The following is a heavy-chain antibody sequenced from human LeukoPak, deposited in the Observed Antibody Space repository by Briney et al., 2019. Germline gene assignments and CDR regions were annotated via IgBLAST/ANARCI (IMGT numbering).Heavy chain of an antibody. Sequence: GGSLRLSCAASGCTFSSYSMNWVRQAPGKGLEWVSSISSSSSYIYYADSVKCRFTISRDNAKNSLYLQMNSLRAEDTAVYYCARDLYYGDYGGNWGQGTLVTVSS. V-gene: IGHV3-21*01. CDR1: GCTFSSYS. CDR2: ISSSSSYI. J-gene: IGHJ4*02. D-gene: IGHD4-17*01. CDR3: ARDLYYGDYGGN.